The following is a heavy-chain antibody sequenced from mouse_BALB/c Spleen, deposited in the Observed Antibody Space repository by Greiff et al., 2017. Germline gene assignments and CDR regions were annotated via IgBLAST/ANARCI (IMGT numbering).Heavy chain of an antibody. CDR1: GISITTGNYR. V-gene: IGHV3-5*02. CDR3: AREVPGYGSSYDY. J-gene: IGHJ2*01. CDR2: IYYSGTI. Sequence: EVHLVESGPGLVKPSQTVSLTCTVTGISITTGNYRWSWIRQFPGNKLEWIGYIYYSGTITYNPSLTSRTTITRDTSKNQFFLEMNSLTAEDTATYYCAREVPGYGSSYDYWGQGTTLTVSS. D-gene: IGHD1-1*01.